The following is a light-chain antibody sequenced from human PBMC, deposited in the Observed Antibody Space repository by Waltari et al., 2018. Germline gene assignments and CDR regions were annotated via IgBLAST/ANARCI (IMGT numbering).Light chain of an antibody. CDR1: QSIANW. J-gene: IGKJ1*01. Sequence: DIQMTQSPSTLSASVGDAVTITCRASQSIANWLAWYQQKPGTAPKLLIYKASTLESGVPSRFRGSASGTESTLTISSLQPDDFATYYCLRYDSYVWKFGQGTKVEIK. V-gene: IGKV1-5*03. CDR2: KAS. CDR3: LRYDSYVWK.